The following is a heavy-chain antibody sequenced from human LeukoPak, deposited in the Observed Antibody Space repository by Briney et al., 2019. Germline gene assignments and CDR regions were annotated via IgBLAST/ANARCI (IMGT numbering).Heavy chain of an antibody. V-gene: IGHV3-23*01. D-gene: IGHD4-17*01. CDR2: IRGSGDGT. CDR3: ARDPNGDYIGAFWFDP. CDR1: GFTFSNYA. J-gene: IGHJ5*02. Sequence: LGGSLRLSCAASGFTFSNYAMMWVRQAPGKGLEWVSAIRGSGDGTHYADSVKGRFTISRDNSKNTLFLQMNSLRADDTAIYYCARDPNGDYIGAFWFDPWGQGTLVSVSS.